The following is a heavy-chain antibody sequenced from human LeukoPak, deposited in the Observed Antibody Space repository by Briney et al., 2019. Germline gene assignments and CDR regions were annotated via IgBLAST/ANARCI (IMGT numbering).Heavy chain of an antibody. CDR2: IYSGGST. CDR3: ATDYYDSSGLNDY. CDR1: GFTVSSNY. D-gene: IGHD3-22*01. Sequence: PGGSLRLSCAASGFTVSSNYMSWVRQAPGKGLEWVSVIYSGGSTYHADSVKGRFTISRDNSKNTLYLQMNSLRAEDTAVHYCATDYYDSSGLNDYWGQGTLVTVSS. J-gene: IGHJ4*02. V-gene: IGHV3-53*01.